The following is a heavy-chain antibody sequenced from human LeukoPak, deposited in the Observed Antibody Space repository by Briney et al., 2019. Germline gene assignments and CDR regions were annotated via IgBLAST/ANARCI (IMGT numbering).Heavy chain of an antibody. D-gene: IGHD6-6*01. J-gene: IGHJ6*03. V-gene: IGHV5-51*01. CDR1: GYSFTSYW. Sequence: GESLKISCKGSGYSFTSYWIGWVRQMPGKGLEWMGIIYPGGSDTRYSPSFQGQVIISADKSISTAYLQWSSLKASDTAMYYCARISSSRGIYYYYMDVWGKGTTVTVSS. CDR2: IYPGGSDT. CDR3: ARISSSRGIYYYYMDV.